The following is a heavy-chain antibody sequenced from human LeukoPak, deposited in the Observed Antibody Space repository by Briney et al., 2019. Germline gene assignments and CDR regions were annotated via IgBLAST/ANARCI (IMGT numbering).Heavy chain of an antibody. CDR1: GFTVSSNY. J-gene: IGHJ4*02. CDR3: ARDSHEGF. CDR2: IYSGGSI. Sequence: GGSLRLSCAASGFTVSSNYMSWVRQAPGKGLEWVSVIYSGGSIYYADSVKGRFTSSRDNSKNTVYLQLNSLRVEDTAVYFCARDSHEGFWGQGVLVTVSS. V-gene: IGHV3-66*01.